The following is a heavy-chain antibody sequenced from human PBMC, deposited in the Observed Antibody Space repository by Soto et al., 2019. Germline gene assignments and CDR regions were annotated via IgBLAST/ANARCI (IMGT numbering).Heavy chain of an antibody. Sequence: QVQLQESGPRLVRPSETLSLTCTVSGDSISSYSWSWIRQPAGKGLEWIGRIYTSGTTTYNPSLKSRVTMSVDTSQNQFSLNLSSVTAADTAMYYCARGFGSSWYYFDYWGQGTLVTVSS. CDR3: ARGFGSSWYYFDY. V-gene: IGHV4-4*07. J-gene: IGHJ4*02. CDR2: IYTSGTT. CDR1: GDSISSYS. D-gene: IGHD6-13*01.